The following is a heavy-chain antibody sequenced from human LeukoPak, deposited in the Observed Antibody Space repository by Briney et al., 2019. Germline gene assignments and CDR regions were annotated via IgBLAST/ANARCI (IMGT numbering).Heavy chain of an antibody. D-gene: IGHD1-1*01. CDR2: ISYDGSNK. CDR3: ARDPSQTGTLPSDI. V-gene: IGHV3-30*03. CDR1: GFTFSSYG. Sequence: PGGSLRLSCAASGFTFSSYGMHWVRQAPGKGLEWVAVISYDGSNKYYADSVKGRFTISRDNSKNTLYLQMNSLRAEDTAVYYCARDPSQTGTLPSDIWGQGTMVTVSS. J-gene: IGHJ3*02.